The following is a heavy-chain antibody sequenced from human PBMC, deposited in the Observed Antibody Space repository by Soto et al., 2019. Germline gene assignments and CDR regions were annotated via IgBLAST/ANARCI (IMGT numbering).Heavy chain of an antibody. J-gene: IGHJ5*02. D-gene: IGHD1-26*01. V-gene: IGHV1-3*01. CDR2: INPATGDT. Sequence: QVHLVQSGAEVQKPGASVRISCQASGYAFTTSAIHWVRQAPGQSLDWRGWINPATGDTKYSQNVRGRVTFALDTSATTAYMDLRSLASHDTAVYYCAIASGRSKLLPFYFDPWGQGTQVTVSS. CDR3: AIASGRSKLLPFYFDP. CDR1: GYAFTTSA.